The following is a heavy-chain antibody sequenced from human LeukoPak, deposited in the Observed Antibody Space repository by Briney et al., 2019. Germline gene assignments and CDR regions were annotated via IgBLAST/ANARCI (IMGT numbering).Heavy chain of an antibody. CDR3: AKDPAVGGYCSSTSCYQGDDY. D-gene: IGHD2-2*01. CDR1: GFTFSSYA. V-gene: IGHV3-23*01. J-gene: IGHJ4*02. CDR2: ISGSGGST. Sequence: GGSLRLSCAASGFTFSSYAMSWVRQAPGKGLEWVSAISGSGGSTYYADSVKGRFTISRDNSKNTLYLQMNSLRAEDTAVYYCAKDPAVGGYCSSTSCYQGDDYWGQGTLVTVSS.